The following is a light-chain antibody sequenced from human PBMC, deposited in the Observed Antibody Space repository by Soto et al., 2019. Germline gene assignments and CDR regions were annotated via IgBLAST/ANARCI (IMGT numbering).Light chain of an antibody. Sequence: EILMTQSPATLSVSPGERDTLSCRASQSVSSYLAWYQQKPGQAPRLLIYGASTRATGIPARFSGSGSGTEFTLTISSLQSEDFAVYYCQQYNDWPLTFGQGTKVDIK. CDR2: GAS. CDR1: QSVSSY. CDR3: QQYNDWPLT. J-gene: IGKJ1*01. V-gene: IGKV3-15*01.